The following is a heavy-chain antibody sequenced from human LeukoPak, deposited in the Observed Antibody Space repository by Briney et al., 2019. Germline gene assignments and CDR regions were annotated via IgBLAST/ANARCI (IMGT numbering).Heavy chain of an antibody. J-gene: IGHJ3*02. Sequence: GASVEVSCKASGGTFSSYAISWVRQAPGQGLEWMGRIIPILGIANYAQKFQGRVTITADKSTSTAYMELSSLRSEDTAVYYCARDNADMITFGGVITPYAFDIWGQGTMVTVSS. V-gene: IGHV1-69*04. CDR2: IIPILGIA. D-gene: IGHD3-16*01. CDR1: GGTFSSYA. CDR3: ARDNADMITFGGVITPYAFDI.